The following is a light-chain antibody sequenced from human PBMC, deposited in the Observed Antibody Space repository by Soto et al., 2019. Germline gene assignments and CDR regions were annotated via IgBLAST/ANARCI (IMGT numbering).Light chain of an antibody. CDR3: SSFAGSSNVI. CDR2: EVS. J-gene: IGLJ2*01. V-gene: IGLV2-8*01. Sequence: QSVLTQPPSASGSPGQSVTFSCIGTSSDVGAYNYVSWYQQHPGKAPKLMIYEVSKRPPGVPDRFSGSTSANTASLTVSGLQAEDEADYYCSSFAGSSNVIFGGGTKLTVL. CDR1: SSDVGAYNY.